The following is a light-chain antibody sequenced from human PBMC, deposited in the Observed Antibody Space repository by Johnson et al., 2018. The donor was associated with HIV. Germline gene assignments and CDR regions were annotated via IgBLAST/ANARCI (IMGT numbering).Light chain of an antibody. V-gene: IGLV1-51*02. CDR2: ESN. Sequence: QSVLTQSPSVSAAPGQKVTISCSGSSSNIGRNYVSWYQQLPQTAPKLLIFESNKRPSGIPDRFSGSKSGTSATLGITGLQPGDEADYYCGTWDNSLRAFVFGSGTKVTLL. J-gene: IGLJ1*01. CDR3: GTWDNSLRAFV. CDR1: SSNIGRNY.